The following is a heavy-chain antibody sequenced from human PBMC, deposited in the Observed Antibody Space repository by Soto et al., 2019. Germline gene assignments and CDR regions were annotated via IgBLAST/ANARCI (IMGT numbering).Heavy chain of an antibody. J-gene: IGHJ6*02. CDR1: GGSISSSNW. Sequence: PSETLSLTCAVSGGSISSSNWWSWVRQPPGKGLEWIGEIYHSGSTNYNPSLKSRVTISVDKSKNQFSLKLSSVTAADTAVYYCARVPEYSSSRYFYYYYYYGMDVWGQGTTVTVSS. CDR3: ARVPEYSSSRYFYYYYYYGMDV. V-gene: IGHV4-4*02. D-gene: IGHD6-13*01. CDR2: IYHSGST.